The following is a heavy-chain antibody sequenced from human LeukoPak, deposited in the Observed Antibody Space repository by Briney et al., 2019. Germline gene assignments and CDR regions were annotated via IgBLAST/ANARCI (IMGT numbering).Heavy chain of an antibody. V-gene: IGHV4-34*01. J-gene: IGHJ5*02. CDR3: ARGQVPAARGYNWFDP. CDR2: INARGDT. D-gene: IGHD2-2*01. CDR1: GWSFNDYY. Sequence: SETLSLTCAVYGWSFNDYYWNWIRQPPGKGLEWIGEINARGDTNYNPSLKSRVTISVDTSKKQFSLRLTSMIAADTALYYCARGQVPAARGYNWFDPWGQGSLVTVSS.